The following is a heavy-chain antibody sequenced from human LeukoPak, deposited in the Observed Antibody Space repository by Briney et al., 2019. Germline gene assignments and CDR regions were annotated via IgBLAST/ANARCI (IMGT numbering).Heavy chain of an antibody. D-gene: IGHD3-22*01. CDR3: ARHSGSSGYYPYYFDY. V-gene: IGHV4-59*08. CDR1: GGSISSYY. J-gene: IGHJ4*02. Sequence: QPSETLSLTCTVSGGSISSYYWSWIRRPPGKGLEWIGYIYYSGSTNYNPSLKSRVTISVDTSKNQFSLKLSSVTAADTAVYYCARHSGSSGYYPYYFDYWGQGTLVTVSS. CDR2: IYYSGST.